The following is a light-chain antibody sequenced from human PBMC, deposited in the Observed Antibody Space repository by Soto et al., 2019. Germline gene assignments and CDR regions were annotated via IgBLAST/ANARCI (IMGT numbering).Light chain of an antibody. Sequence: EIVLTQSPATLSLSPGEIATLSCSASQSVSSYLAWYQQEPGQAPRLLIYDASNRATGIPARFSGSGSGTDFTLTISSLEPEDFAVYYCQQRSNWPLTFGGGTKVDIK. CDR3: QQRSNWPLT. V-gene: IGKV3-11*01. CDR2: DAS. J-gene: IGKJ4*01. CDR1: QSVSSY.